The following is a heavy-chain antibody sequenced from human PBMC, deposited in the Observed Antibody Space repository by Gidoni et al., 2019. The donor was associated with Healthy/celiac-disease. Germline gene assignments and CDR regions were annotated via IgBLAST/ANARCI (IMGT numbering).Heavy chain of an antibody. CDR3: ARSMGSSGYRSAFDY. CDR1: GFPFRSEA. J-gene: IGHJ4*02. CDR2: ISYDGSNK. D-gene: IGHD3-22*01. V-gene: IGHV3-30-3*01. Sequence: QMQLVESGGGVVQPGRSLRLPCAASGFPFRSEAMHWVRQAPGKGLGWVAVISYDGSNKYYADSVKGRFTISRDNSKNTLYLQMNSLRAEDTAVYYCARSMGSSGYRSAFDYWGQGTLVTVSS.